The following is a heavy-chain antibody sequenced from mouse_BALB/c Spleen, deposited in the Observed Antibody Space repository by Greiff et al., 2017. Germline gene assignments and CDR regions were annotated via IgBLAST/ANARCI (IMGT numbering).Heavy chain of an antibody. CDR2: ISSGSSTI. V-gene: IGHV5-17*02. CDR1: GFTFSSFG. D-gene: IGHD1-1*01. Sequence: EVQRVESGGGLVQPGGSRKLSCAASGFTFSSFGMHWVRQAPEKGLEWVAYISSGSSTIYYADTVKGRFTISRDNPKNTLFLQMTSLRSEDTAMYYCARSGIDYYGSSYAMDYWGQGTSVTVSS. CDR3: ARSGIDYYGSSYAMDY. J-gene: IGHJ4*01.